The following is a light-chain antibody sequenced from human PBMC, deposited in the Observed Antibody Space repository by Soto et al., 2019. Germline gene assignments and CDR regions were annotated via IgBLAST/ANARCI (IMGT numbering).Light chain of an antibody. V-gene: IGKV1-39*01. J-gene: IGKJ3*01. CDR2: AAS. CDR1: QSISSY. CDR3: QQYGSSQFT. Sequence: DIQMTQSPSSLSASVGDRVTITCRASQSISSYLNWYQQKPGKAPKLLIYAASSLQSGVPSRFSGSGSGTVFTLTISSLQPEDFAVYYCQQYGSSQFTFGPGTKVNVK.